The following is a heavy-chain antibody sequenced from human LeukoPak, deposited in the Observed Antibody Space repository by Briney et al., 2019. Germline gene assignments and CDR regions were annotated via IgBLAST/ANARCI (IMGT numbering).Heavy chain of an antibody. CDR3: AKDISSHYSSGYRFDY. V-gene: IGHV3-20*04. Sequence: GGSLRLSCAASGFTFSDYYMSWIRQAPGKGLEWVSGINWNGGSTGYADSVKGRFTISRDNAKNSLYLQMNSLRAEDTALYYCAKDISSHYSSGYRFDYWGQGTLVTVSS. CDR2: INWNGGST. CDR1: GFTFSDYY. J-gene: IGHJ4*02. D-gene: IGHD3-22*01.